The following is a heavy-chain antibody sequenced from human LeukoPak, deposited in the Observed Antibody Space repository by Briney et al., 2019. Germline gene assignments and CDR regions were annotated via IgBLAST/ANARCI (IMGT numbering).Heavy chain of an antibody. Sequence: PGGSLRLSCAASGFTFSSYDMSWVRQAPGKGLEWVADISGSGGSTYYADSVKGRFTFSRDNSKNTLYLQMNSLRAEDTAVYYCAARYSSGWPYFDYWGQRTLVTLSS. CDR3: AARYSSGWPYFDY. CDR2: ISGSGGST. V-gene: IGHV3-23*01. D-gene: IGHD6-19*01. J-gene: IGHJ4*02. CDR1: GFTFSSYD.